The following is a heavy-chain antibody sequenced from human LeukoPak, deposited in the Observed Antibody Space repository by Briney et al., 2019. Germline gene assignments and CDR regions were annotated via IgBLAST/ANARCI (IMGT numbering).Heavy chain of an antibody. J-gene: IGHJ5*02. Sequence: GGSLRLSCAASGFTVSRKYMSWVRQAPGKGLEWVAVIYTDGSTYYAESVKGRFTISRDNSKNTLYLQMSSLRAEDMAVYYCARDYGDLWGQGNLVTASS. CDR3: ARDYGDL. CDR2: IYTDGST. V-gene: IGHV3-53*03. CDR1: GFTVSRKY. D-gene: IGHD3-10*01.